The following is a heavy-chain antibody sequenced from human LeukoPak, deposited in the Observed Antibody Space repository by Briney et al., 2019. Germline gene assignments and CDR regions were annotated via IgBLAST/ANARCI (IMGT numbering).Heavy chain of an antibody. V-gene: IGHV3-30-3*01. Sequence: GGSLRLSCAASGFTFSSYAMHWVRQAPGKGLEWVAVISYDGSNKYYADSVKGRFTISRDNSKNTLYLQMNSLRAEDTAVYYCARERGRGRWGLECWGQGTLVTVSS. CDR3: ARERGRGRWGLEC. CDR1: GFTFSSYA. D-gene: IGHD3-16*01. J-gene: IGHJ4*02. CDR2: ISYDGSNK.